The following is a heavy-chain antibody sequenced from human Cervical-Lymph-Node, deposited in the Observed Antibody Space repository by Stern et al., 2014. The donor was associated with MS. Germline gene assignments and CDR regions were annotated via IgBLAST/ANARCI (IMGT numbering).Heavy chain of an antibody. V-gene: IGHV1-69*06. CDR3: ARDLGVGPSVY. CDR2: ISPSFGKT. CDR1: GGTFSDYA. J-gene: IGHJ4*02. D-gene: IGHD1-26*01. Sequence: VQLVESGAEVRKPGSSVKVSCKASGGTFSDYAISWVRQAPGQGLEWVVGISPSFGKTNFAQNFQGRVTITADKSTTTAYMELRSLKSEDTAVYYCARDLGVGPSVYWGQGTLVTVSS.